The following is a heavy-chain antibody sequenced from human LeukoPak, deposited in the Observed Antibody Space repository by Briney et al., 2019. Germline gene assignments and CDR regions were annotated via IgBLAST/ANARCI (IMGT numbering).Heavy chain of an antibody. V-gene: IGHV3-30*02. Sequence: GGSLRLSCAASGFTFSSYGMRWVRQAPGKGLEWVAFIRYDGSNKYYADSVKGRFTISRDNSKNTLYLQMNSLRAEDTAVYYCAKDGGHSGGWYILFDYWGQGTLVTVSS. CDR3: AKDGGHSGGWYILFDY. CDR1: GFTFSSYG. CDR2: IRYDGSNK. J-gene: IGHJ4*02. D-gene: IGHD6-19*01.